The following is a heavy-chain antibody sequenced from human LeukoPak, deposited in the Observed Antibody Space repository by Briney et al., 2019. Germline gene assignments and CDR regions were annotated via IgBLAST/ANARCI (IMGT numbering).Heavy chain of an antibody. Sequence: GGSLRLSCAASGFTFSSYSMNWVRQAPGEGLEWVSYISSSSSTIYYADFVKGRFTISRDNAKNSLYLQMNSLRAEDTAVYYCARDYYDILTGYYLDYWGQGTLVTVSS. CDR3: ARDYYDILTGYYLDY. CDR1: GFTFSSYS. CDR2: ISSSSSTI. D-gene: IGHD3-9*01. J-gene: IGHJ4*02. V-gene: IGHV3-48*01.